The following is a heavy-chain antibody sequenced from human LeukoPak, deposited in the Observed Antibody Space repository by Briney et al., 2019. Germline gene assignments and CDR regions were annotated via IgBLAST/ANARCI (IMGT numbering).Heavy chain of an antibody. CDR2: IYYSGST. D-gene: IGHD2-2*01. CDR3: AREIVVVPAGIRAFDI. Sequence: SETLCLTCTVSGGSISSGDYYWSWIRQPPGKGLEWVGYIYYSGSTYYNPSLKSRVTISADTSKSQFSLKLSSLTAADTAVYYCAREIVVVPAGIRAFDIWGQGTMVTVSS. J-gene: IGHJ3*02. CDR1: GGSISSGDYY. V-gene: IGHV4-30-4*08.